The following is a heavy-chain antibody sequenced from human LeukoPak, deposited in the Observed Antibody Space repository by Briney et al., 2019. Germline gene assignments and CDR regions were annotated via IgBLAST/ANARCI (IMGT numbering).Heavy chain of an antibody. CDR3: AHRRRGTYYGY. J-gene: IGHJ4*02. V-gene: IGHV2-5*02. CDR2: IYGDDDK. CDR1: GFSRITSGAG. Sequence: SGPTLVKPTQTLTLTCTFSGFSRITSGAGVGWIRQPPGKALEWLALIYGDDDKRYRTSLKSRLAITKDIPKNQVVLTMTNMDPVDTATYYCAHRRRGTYYGYWGQGTLVTVSS. D-gene: IGHD1-26*01.